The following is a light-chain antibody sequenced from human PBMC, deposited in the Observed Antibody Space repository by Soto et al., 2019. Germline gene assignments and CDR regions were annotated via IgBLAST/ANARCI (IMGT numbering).Light chain of an antibody. J-gene: IGKJ5*01. CDR2: AAF. CDR3: QHRMNWPLT. CDR1: XSIDHNY. Sequence: ELVLTQSPGTLSLSPGERATLSCXATXSIDHNYLAWYQQKPGQAPRLLIYAAFTRATGIPDRFSGSGSGTDFTLTISRLEPEDFAVYYCQHRMNWPLTFGQGTRLEIK. V-gene: IGKV3D-20*02.